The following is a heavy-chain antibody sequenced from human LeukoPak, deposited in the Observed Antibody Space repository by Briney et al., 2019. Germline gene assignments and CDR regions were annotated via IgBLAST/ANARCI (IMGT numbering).Heavy chain of an antibody. Sequence: SETLSLTCTVSGGSISSYYWSWIRQPPGKGLEWIGYIYYSGSTNYNPSLKSRVTISVDTSKNQFSLKLSSVTAADTAVYYCARHVGRSGWYGSDYWGQGTLVTVSS. CDR1: GGSISSYY. CDR3: ARHVGRSGWYGSDY. D-gene: IGHD6-19*01. J-gene: IGHJ4*02. CDR2: IYYSGST. V-gene: IGHV4-59*08.